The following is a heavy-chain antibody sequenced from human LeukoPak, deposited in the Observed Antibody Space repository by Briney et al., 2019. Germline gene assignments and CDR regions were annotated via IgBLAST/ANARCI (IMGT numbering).Heavy chain of an antibody. CDR2: IIPIFGTA. Sequence: GSSVKVSCKASGGTFSSYAISWVRQAPGQGLEWMGGIIPIFGTANYAQKFQGRVTIAADESTSTAYMGLSSLRSEDTAVYYCARGYSGYDRSDYWGQGTLVTVSS. D-gene: IGHD5-12*01. V-gene: IGHV1-69*01. CDR1: GGTFSSYA. J-gene: IGHJ4*02. CDR3: ARGYSGYDRSDY.